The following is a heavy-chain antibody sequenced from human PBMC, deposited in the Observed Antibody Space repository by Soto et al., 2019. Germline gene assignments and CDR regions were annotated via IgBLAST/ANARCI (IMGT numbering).Heavy chain of an antibody. CDR2: ISKDGMNK. D-gene: IGHD6-19*01. J-gene: IGHJ5*02. CDR3: ARDMYSSDYFVKWFEP. CDR1: GFSFSSYA. Sequence: QVRLVESGGGVVQPGRSLRLSCTASGFSFSSYAMYWVRQPPGKGLEWVSVISKDGMNKNYADSVKGRVTVSRDNANYSLDLQMNSLRGEDTAMYYCARDMYSSDYFVKWFEPWGQGTLVTVSS. V-gene: IGHV3-30*04.